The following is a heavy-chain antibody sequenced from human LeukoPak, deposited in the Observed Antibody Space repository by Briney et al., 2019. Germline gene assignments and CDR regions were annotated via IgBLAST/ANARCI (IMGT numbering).Heavy chain of an antibody. D-gene: IGHD6-13*01. CDR2: IYYSGST. J-gene: IGHJ4*02. Sequence: PSETLSLTCTVSGGSVSSGSYYWSWSRQPPGKGLEWIGYIYYSGSTNYNPSLKSRVTISVDTSKNQFSLKLSSVTAADTAVYYCARGSELIAAAGIFDYWGQGTLVTVSS. V-gene: IGHV4-61*01. CDR3: ARGSELIAAAGIFDY. CDR1: GGSVSSGSYY.